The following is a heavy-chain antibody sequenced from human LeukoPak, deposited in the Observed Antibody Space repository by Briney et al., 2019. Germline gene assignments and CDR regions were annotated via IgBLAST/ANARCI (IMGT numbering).Heavy chain of an antibody. D-gene: IGHD3-10*01. CDR1: GFTLSSYS. Sequence: PGGSLRLSCATSGFTLSSYSMNWVRQAPGKGLEWVSSISTSSIYIYYADSVKGRFTISRDNAKKLLYLQMNSLRAEDTAVYYCAKDHVVRGVIFYYYYYMDVWGKGTTVTISS. V-gene: IGHV3-21*01. J-gene: IGHJ6*03. CDR3: AKDHVVRGVIFYYYYYMDV. CDR2: ISTSSIYI.